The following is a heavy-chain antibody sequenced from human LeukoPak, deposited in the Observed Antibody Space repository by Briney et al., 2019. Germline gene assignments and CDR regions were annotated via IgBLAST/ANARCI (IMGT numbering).Heavy chain of an antibody. CDR3: AKRGAYPNWFDP. Sequence: GGSLRPSCAASGFTFSNYAMSWVRQAPGKGLEWVSGITGSGFSTYYADSVNGRFTISRDNSKNTLYLQMNSLRAEDTAVYYCAKRGAYPNWFDPWGQGTLVTVSS. D-gene: IGHD3-16*01. V-gene: IGHV3-23*01. CDR2: ITGSGFST. J-gene: IGHJ5*02. CDR1: GFTFSNYA.